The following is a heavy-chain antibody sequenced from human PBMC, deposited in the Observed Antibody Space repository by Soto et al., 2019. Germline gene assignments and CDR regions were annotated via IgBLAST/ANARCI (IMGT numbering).Heavy chain of an antibody. D-gene: IGHD2-8*02. CDR2: IYYSGST. V-gene: IGHV4-31*03. CDR3: ARDKITGLFDY. Sequence: SQPMPLTCTVSGGSISSGGYYWSWIRQHPGKGLEWIGYIYYSGSTYYNPSLKSRVTISVDTSKNQFSLKLTSVTAADTAVYYCARDKITGLFDYWGQGTLVTVSS. J-gene: IGHJ4*02. CDR1: GGSISSGGYY.